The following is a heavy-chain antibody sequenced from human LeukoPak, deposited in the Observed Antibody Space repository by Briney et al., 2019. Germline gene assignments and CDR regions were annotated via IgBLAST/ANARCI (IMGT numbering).Heavy chain of an antibody. CDR3: ARGRYNGDYDSILYFHY. Sequence: SETLSLTCAVYGGSFSDYYWSWIRQPPGKGLEWIGEINHSGSTNYNPSLKSRVTISVDTSKNQFSLKLSSVTAADTAVYYCARGRYNGDYDSILYFHYWGQGTLVTVSS. CDR1: GGSFSDYY. J-gene: IGHJ4*02. CDR2: INHSGST. V-gene: IGHV4-34*01. D-gene: IGHD4-17*01.